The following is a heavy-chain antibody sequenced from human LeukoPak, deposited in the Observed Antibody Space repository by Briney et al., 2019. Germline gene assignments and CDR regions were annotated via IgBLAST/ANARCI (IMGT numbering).Heavy chain of an antibody. CDR3: ARGSFPSDDILTGPFDN. CDR1: GYTFTSYG. V-gene: IGHV1-18*01. CDR2: ISSYNGNT. J-gene: IGHJ4*02. Sequence: EASVKVSCKASGYTFTSYGISWVRQAPGQGLEWMGWISSYNGNTNYAQKLQGRATMTTDTSTSTAYMELRSLRSDDTAVYYCARGSFPSDDILTGPFDNWGRGTLVTVSS. D-gene: IGHD3-9*01.